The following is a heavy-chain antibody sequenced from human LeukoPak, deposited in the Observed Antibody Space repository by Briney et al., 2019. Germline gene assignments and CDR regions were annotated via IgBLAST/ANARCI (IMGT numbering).Heavy chain of an antibody. CDR3: ARRVGYCSGGSCYRSLDY. J-gene: IGHJ4*02. CDR2: IYSGGST. D-gene: IGHD2-15*01. V-gene: IGHV3-53*01. CDR1: GFTVSSNY. Sequence: PGGSLRLSCAASGFTVSSNYMSWVRQAPGKGLEWVSVIYSGGSTYYADPVKGRYTISRDNSKNTLYLQMNSLRAEDTAVYYCARRVGYCSGGSCYRSLDYWGQGTLVTVSS.